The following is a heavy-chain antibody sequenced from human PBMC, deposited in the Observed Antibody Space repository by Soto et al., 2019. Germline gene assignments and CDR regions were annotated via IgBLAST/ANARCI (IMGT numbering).Heavy chain of an antibody. V-gene: IGHV4-39*01. D-gene: IGHD6-13*01. CDR3: ARLQTAVPHY. J-gene: IGHJ4*02. CDR2: IFHDGYI. CDR1: GDSISGSPYY. Sequence: QVQLQESGPGLVMPSETLSLTCSVSGDSISGSPYYWGWIRQPPGKRLEWIGSIFHDGYIVYTPSLXXRVTISVDTSKNQFSLKLTPVAAADTAIYFCARLQTAVPHYWGQGILVTVSS.